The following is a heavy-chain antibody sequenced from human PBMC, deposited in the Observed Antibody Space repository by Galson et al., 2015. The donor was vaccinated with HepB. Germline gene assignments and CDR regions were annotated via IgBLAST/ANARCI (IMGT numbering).Heavy chain of an antibody. V-gene: IGHV3-53*05. CDR3: ARGQNEWVVTPFDY. D-gene: IGHD4-23*01. J-gene: IGHJ4*02. CDR2: IYSGGST. CDR1: GFTVSSNC. Sequence: SLRLSCAASGFTVSSNCMSWVRQAPGKGLEWVSVIYSGGSTYYADSVKGRFTISRDNSKNTLYLQMNSLRAEDTAVYYCARGQNEWVVTPFDYWGQGTLVTVSS.